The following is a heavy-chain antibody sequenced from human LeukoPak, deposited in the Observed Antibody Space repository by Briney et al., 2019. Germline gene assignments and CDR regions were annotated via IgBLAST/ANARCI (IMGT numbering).Heavy chain of an antibody. CDR2: IYTSGST. Sequence: SETLSLTCTVSGGSISSYYWSWIRQPAGKGLELIGRIYTSGSTNYNPSLKSRVTMSVDTSKNQFSLKLSSVTAADTAVYYCARDGRDGYNTRAPPYGMDVWGQGTTVTVSS. V-gene: IGHV4-4*07. CDR3: ARDGRDGYNTRAPPYGMDV. CDR1: GGSISSYY. J-gene: IGHJ6*02. D-gene: IGHD5-24*01.